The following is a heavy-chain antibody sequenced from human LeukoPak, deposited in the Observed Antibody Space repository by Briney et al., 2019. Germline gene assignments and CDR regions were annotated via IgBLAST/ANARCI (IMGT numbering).Heavy chain of an antibody. D-gene: IGHD3-10*01. CDR2: IKSKTDGGTT. CDR3: TTGGDTYYYGSGSYYSPPWSYYMDV. Sequence: PGGSLRLSCAASGFTFSNAWMSWVRQAPGKGLEWVGRIKSKTDGGTTDYAAPVKGRFTISRDDSKNTLYLQMNSLKTEDTAVYYCTTGGDTYYYGSGSYYSPPWSYYMDVWGKGTTVTVSS. J-gene: IGHJ6*03. CDR1: GFTFSNAW. V-gene: IGHV3-15*01.